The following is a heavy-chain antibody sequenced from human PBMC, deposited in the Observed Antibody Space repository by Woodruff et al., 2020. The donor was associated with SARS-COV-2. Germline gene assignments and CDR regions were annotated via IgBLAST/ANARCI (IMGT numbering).Heavy chain of an antibody. Sequence: GRVTITADESTSTAYMELSSLRSEDTAVYYCARGWGYYDRSGYYDPFDYWGQGTLVTVSS. D-gene: IGHD3-22*01. J-gene: IGHJ4*02. CDR3: ARGWGYYDRSGYYDPFDY. V-gene: IGHV1-69*01.